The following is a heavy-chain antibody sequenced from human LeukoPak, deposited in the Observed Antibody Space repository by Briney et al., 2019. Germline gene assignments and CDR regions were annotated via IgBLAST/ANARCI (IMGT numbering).Heavy chain of an antibody. CDR1: GFAVRGEW. D-gene: IGHD2-15*01. Sequence: SLTHPCVSCGFAVRGEWVGWVGQALGKELEWVGRIKSKIDGGTMDYAAPVKGRFTISRDDSRNTLYLQMNSLKTEDTAVYYCTTRRQDGWWGQGTLVTVSS. CDR3: TTRRQDGW. V-gene: IGHV3-15*01. J-gene: IGHJ4*02. CDR2: IKSKIDGGTM.